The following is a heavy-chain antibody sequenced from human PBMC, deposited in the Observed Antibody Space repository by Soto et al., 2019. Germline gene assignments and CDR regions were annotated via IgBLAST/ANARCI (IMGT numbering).Heavy chain of an antibody. CDR3: AKYRATRTDAFDI. CDR1: GFTFSSYS. V-gene: IGHV3-21*04. J-gene: IGHJ3*02. CDR2: ISSSSSYI. D-gene: IGHD5-12*01. Sequence: GGSLRLSCAASGFTFSSYSMNWVRQAPGKGLEWVSSISSSSSYIYYADSVKGRFTISRDNSKNTLYLQMNSLRAEDTAVYYCAKYRATRTDAFDIWGQGTMVTVSS.